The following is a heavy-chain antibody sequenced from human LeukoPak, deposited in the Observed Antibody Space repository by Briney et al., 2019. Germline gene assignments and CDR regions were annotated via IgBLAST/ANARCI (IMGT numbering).Heavy chain of an antibody. D-gene: IGHD6-6*01. CDR1: GFTFSSYS. CDR2: ISSSSSTI. CDR3: ARASSSGDLDY. V-gene: IGHV3-48*01. J-gene: IGHJ4*02. Sequence: GSLRLSCAASGFTFSSYSMNWVRQAPGKGLEWVSYISSSSSTIYYADSVKGRFTISRDNAKNSQYLQMNSLRAEDTAVYYCARASSSGDLDYWGQGTLVTVSS.